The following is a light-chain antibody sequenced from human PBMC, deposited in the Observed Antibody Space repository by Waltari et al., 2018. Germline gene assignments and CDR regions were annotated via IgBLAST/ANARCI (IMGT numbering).Light chain of an antibody. V-gene: IGLV1-40*01. CDR2: DNL. CDR3: QSYDSSLGVML. CDR1: ITNIGAGYG. J-gene: IGLJ2*01. Sequence: LTQPHSVSGAPGQGVTISCTGDITNIGAGYGVHWYKHLPGTAPKLLIYDNLHRPSGVPDRFSGSSACTSASLAITGLQSDDEADYHSQSYDSSLGVMLFGGGTKLTVL.